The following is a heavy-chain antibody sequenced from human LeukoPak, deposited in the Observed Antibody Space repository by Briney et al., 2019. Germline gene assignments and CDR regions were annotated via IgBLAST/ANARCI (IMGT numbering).Heavy chain of an antibody. V-gene: IGHV4-59*01. J-gene: IGHJ4*02. CDR1: GGSISSSY. Sequence: SETLSLTCTVSGGSISSSYWSWIRQPPGKGLEWIGYIYYSGSTNYNPSLKSRVTISVDTSKNQFSLKLSSVTAADTAVYYCARRRFVRGPDVVNLFDYWGQGTLVTVSS. CDR2: IYYSGST. D-gene: IGHD2-8*01. CDR3: ARRRFVRGPDVVNLFDY.